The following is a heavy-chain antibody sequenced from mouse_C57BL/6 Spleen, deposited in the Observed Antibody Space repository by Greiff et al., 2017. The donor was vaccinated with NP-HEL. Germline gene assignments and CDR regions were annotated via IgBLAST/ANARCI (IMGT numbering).Heavy chain of an antibody. CDR1: GYTFTDYN. V-gene: IGHV1-22*01. D-gene: IGHD2-2*01. Sequence: EVQLQQSGPELVKPGASVKMSCKASGYTFTDYNMHWVKQSHGKSLEWIGYINPNNGGTSYNQKFKGKATLTVNKSSSTAYMELRSLTSEDSAVYYCARSVYGYDEDGYCDVWGTGTTVTVAS. J-gene: IGHJ1*03. CDR2: INPNNGGT. CDR3: ARSVYGYDEDGYCDV.